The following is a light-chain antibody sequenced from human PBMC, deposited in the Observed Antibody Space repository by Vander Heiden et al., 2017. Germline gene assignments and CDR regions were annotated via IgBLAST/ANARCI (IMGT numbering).Light chain of an antibody. CDR1: NIGSKS. V-gene: IGLV3-21*02. Sequence: SYVLPQPPSVSVSPGQTARMTCGGNNIGSKSVHWYQQKPGQAPVLLVYDDSDRPSGIPERFSGSNSGNTATLTISRVEAGDEADYYCQVWDSSSDHPVFGGGTKLTVL. J-gene: IGLJ3*02. CDR3: QVWDSSSDHPV. CDR2: DDS.